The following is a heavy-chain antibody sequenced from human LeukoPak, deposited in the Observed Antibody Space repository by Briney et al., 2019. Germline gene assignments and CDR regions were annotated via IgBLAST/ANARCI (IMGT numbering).Heavy chain of an antibody. CDR3: AVKWDCGGDCYSDY. D-gene: IGHD2-21*02. J-gene: IGHJ4*02. Sequence: ASVKVSCKASGFTFTSSAVQWVRQARGQRLEWIGWIVVCSGNTNYAEKFQERVTVTRGMSTSTADMELSSLGSEDTAVYYCAVKWDCGGDCYSDYWGQGTLVTVSS. CDR2: IVVCSGNT. V-gene: IGHV1-58*01. CDR1: GFTFTSSA.